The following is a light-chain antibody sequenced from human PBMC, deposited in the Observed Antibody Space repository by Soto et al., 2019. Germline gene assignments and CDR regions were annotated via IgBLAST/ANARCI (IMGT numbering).Light chain of an antibody. CDR2: GAS. CDR3: QQYNSLPLT. J-gene: IGKJ4*01. V-gene: IGKV3-20*01. CDR1: QSVTRNY. Sequence: EIVLTQSPGTLSLSPGERATLSCRASQSVTRNYLVWYQQKPGQAPRLLIYGASSRATGIPDRFSGSGSGTEFTLTISRLEPEDFAVYYCQQYNSLPLTFGGGTKVEIK.